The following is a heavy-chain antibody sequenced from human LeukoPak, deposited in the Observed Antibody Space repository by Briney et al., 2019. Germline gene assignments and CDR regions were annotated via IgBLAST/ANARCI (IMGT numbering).Heavy chain of an antibody. CDR1: GFTFSSYA. J-gene: IGHJ4*02. CDR2: IWYDGSNK. V-gene: IGHV3-33*08. D-gene: IGHD3-22*01. Sequence: GGSLRLSCAASGFTFSSYAMHWVRQAPGKGLEWVAVIWYDGSNKYYADSVKGRFTISRDNSKNTLYLQMNSLRAEDTAVYYCAREGYDPCLDYWGQGTLVTVSS. CDR3: AREGYDPCLDY.